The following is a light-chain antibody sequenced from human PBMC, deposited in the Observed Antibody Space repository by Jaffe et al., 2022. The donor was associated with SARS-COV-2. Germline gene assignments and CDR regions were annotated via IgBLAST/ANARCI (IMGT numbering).Light chain of an antibody. CDR2: KAS. CDR3: QQYDSYPRT. J-gene: IGKJ1*01. Sequence: DIQMTQSPSTLSASVGDRVTITCRASQSISTSLAWYQQKPGKAPKLLMYKASNLDSGVPSRFSGSGSGTEFTLTISSLQPDDSATYYCQQYDSYPRTFGQGTKVEIK. CDR1: QSISTS. V-gene: IGKV1-5*03.